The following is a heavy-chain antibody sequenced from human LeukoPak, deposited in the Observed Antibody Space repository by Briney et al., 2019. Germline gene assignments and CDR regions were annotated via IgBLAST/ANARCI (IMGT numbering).Heavy chain of an antibody. CDR2: INSDGSST. CDR1: GFTFSSYW. V-gene: IGHV3-74*01. CDR3: ARGEDYSGYDN. J-gene: IGHJ4*02. D-gene: IGHD5-12*01. Sequence: GGSLRLSCAASGFTFSSYWMHWVRQAPGKGLVWVSRINSDGSSTSYADSVKGRFTISRDNAKNTLYLQMNSLRAGDTAVYYCARGEDYSGYDNWGRGTLVTVSS.